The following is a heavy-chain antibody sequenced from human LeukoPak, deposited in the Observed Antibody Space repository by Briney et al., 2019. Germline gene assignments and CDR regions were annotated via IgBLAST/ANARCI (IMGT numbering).Heavy chain of an antibody. Sequence: GASVKVSCKASGYTFTSYDINWVRQATGQGLEWMGWMNPNSGNTGYAQKFQGRVTMTRNTSISTAYMELSSLRSEDTAVYYCARGHDYGDYLLYYYYYYYMDDWGKGTTVTVSS. V-gene: IGHV1-8*01. CDR2: MNPNSGNT. D-gene: IGHD4-17*01. CDR3: ARGHDYGDYLLYYYYYYYMDD. CDR1: GYTFTSYD. J-gene: IGHJ6*03.